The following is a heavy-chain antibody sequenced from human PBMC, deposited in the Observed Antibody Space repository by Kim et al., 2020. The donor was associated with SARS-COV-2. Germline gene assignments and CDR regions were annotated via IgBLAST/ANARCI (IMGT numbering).Heavy chain of an antibody. Sequence: SETLSLTCTVSGGSISSSSYYWGWIRQPPGKGLEWIGSIYYSGSTYYNPSLKSRVTISVDTSKNQFSLKLSSVTAADTAVYYCARDLFSSVYYYGSGSYYIWGQGPLVTVSS. CDR3: ARDLFSSVYYYGSGSYYI. CDR1: GGSISSSSYY. J-gene: IGHJ4*02. CDR2: IYYSGST. V-gene: IGHV4-39*07. D-gene: IGHD3-10*01.